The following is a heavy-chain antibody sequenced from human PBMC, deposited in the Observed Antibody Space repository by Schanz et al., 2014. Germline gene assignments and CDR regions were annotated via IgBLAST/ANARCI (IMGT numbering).Heavy chain of an antibody. CDR3: AKGRFGELSAFDI. D-gene: IGHD3-10*01. CDR1: GFTLSNYA. J-gene: IGHJ3*02. V-gene: IGHV3-23*01. CDR2: IGNGGVTI. Sequence: EMQLLESGGGLAQPGGSLRLSCAASGFTLSNYAMSWVRQAPGRGLEWVSYIGNGGVTIYYADSVKGRFTISRDNSKNTLYLQMNSLRAEDTAVYYCAKGRFGELSAFDIWGQGTMVTVSS.